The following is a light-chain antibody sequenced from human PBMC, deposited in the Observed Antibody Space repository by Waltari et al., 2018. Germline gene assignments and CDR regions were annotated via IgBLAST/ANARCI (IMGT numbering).Light chain of an antibody. CDR2: DDE. V-gene: IGLV3-21*02. J-gene: IGLJ3*02. Sequence: SYVLTQPPSMSVAPGETARLPCGGNNIGSNRVHWYRQRPGQAPVLVIYDDEARPSGIPERIPGSNSGNTATLTIDRVEAGDGADDYCQVYVGRTDDWVFGGGTKLTVL. CDR1: NIGSNR. CDR3: QVYVGRTDDWV.